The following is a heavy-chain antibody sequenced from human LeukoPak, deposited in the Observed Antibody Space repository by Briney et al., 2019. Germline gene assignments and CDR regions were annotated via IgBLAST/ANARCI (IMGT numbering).Heavy chain of an antibody. CDR2: ISWNSGSI. V-gene: IGHV3-9*01. CDR1: GFTFDDYA. CDR3: AKGHDYYYYYMDV. J-gene: IGHJ6*03. Sequence: GRSLRLSCAASGFTFDDYAMHWVRQAPGKGLEWVSGISWNSGSIGYADSVKGRFTISRDNAKNSLYLQMNSLRAEDTALYYCAKGHDYYYYYMDVWGKETTVTVSS.